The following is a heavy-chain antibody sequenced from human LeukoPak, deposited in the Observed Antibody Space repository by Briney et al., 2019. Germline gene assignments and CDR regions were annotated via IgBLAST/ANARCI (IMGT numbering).Heavy chain of an antibody. Sequence: ASVKVSCKASGYTFTSHDIDWVRQATGQAPEWIGWIHGSSGVTGYAQKFQGRVTITRDTSISTAYMELTSLRSEDTAIYYCTRHTSPTFDYWGQGTLVTVSS. V-gene: IGHV1-8*01. J-gene: IGHJ4*02. CDR3: TRHTSPTFDY. CDR1: GYTFTSHD. CDR2: IHGSSGVT. D-gene: IGHD2-2*01.